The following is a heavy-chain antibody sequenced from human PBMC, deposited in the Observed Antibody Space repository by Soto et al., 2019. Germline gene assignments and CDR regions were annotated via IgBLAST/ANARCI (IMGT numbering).Heavy chain of an antibody. CDR3: ARGVSAGVDY. V-gene: IGHV1-8*01. CDR2: MEPSTGRT. D-gene: IGHD1-26*01. J-gene: IGHJ4*02. CDR1: GYSFTSLD. Sequence: QVQLVQSGAEVREPGASVKVSCKASGYSFTSLDINWVRQPAGQGLEWMGWMEPSTGRTGYAQKFQGRVTMTRDTSINTAYMELTTLTSDGTAFYYCARGVSAGVDYWGKGTLVIVSS.